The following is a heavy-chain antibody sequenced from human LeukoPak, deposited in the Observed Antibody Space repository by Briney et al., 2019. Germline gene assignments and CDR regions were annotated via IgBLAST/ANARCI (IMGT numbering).Heavy chain of an antibody. Sequence: SQTLSLTCTVSGGSISSGGYYWSWIRQHPGKGLEWIGYTYYSGSTYYNPSLKSRVTISVDTSKNQFSLKLSSVTAADTAVYYCARDRYCTNGVCYGDAFDIWSQGTMVTVSS. CDR2: TYYSGST. V-gene: IGHV4-31*03. CDR1: GGSISSGGYY. J-gene: IGHJ3*02. D-gene: IGHD2-8*01. CDR3: ARDRYCTNGVCYGDAFDI.